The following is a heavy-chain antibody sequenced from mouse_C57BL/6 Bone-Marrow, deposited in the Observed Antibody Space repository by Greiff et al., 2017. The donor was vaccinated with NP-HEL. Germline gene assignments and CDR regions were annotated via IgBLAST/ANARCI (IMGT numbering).Heavy chain of an antibody. V-gene: IGHV5-6*01. CDR1: GFTFSSYG. D-gene: IGHD3-3*01. CDR3: ARHRGFWYFDV. CDR2: ISSGGSYT. J-gene: IGHJ1*03. Sequence: DVHLVESGGDLVKPGGSLKLSCAASGFTFSSYGMSWVRQTPDKRLEWVATISSGGSYTYYPDSVKGRFTISRDNAKNTRYLQMSSPKSEDTAMYNCARHRGFWYFDVWGTGTTVTVSS.